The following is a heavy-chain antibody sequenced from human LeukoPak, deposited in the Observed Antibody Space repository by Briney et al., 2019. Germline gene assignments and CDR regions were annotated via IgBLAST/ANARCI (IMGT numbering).Heavy chain of an antibody. J-gene: IGHJ4*02. V-gene: IGHV3-7*01. CDR3: ARYCSGGSCFIK. CDR1: GITFSSYG. D-gene: IGHD2-15*01. CDR2: IKQDGSEK. Sequence: GGTLRLSCAASGITFSSYGMSWVRQAPGKGLEWVANIKQDGSEKYYVDSVKGRFTISRDNAKNSLYLQMNSLRAEDTAVYYCARYCSGGSCFIKWGQGTLVTVSS.